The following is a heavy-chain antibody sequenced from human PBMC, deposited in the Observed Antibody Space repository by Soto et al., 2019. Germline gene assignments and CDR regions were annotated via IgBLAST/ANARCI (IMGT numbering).Heavy chain of an antibody. V-gene: IGHV3-23*01. CDR1: GFTFSSYA. J-gene: IGHJ6*02. D-gene: IGHD2-2*01. CDR2: ISGSGDST. CDR3: AKGDCTSTSCLDFGMDV. Sequence: PGGSLRLSCAASGFTFSSYAMSWVRQAPGKGLEWVSVISGSGDSTYYADSVKGRFTISRDNSKNTLYLQMNSLRAEDTAVYYCAKGDCTSTSCLDFGMDVWGQGTTVTVSS.